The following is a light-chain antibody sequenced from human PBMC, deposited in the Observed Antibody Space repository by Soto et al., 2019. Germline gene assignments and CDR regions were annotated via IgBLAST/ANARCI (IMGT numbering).Light chain of an antibody. J-gene: IGKJ5*01. CDR1: QSVSSY. CDR3: QQYSKWPIT. CDR2: DAS. Sequence: EIVLTQSPATLSLSPGDRATLSCRASQSVSSYLAWYQQKPGQAPRLLIYDASNRATGIPARFSGSGSGTEFSLIISSLQSEDFAVYYCQQYSKWPITFGQGTRLEIK. V-gene: IGKV3-11*01.